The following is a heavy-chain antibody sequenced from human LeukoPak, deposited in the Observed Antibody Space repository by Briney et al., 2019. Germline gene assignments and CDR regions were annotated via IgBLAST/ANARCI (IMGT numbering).Heavy chain of an antibody. CDR3: ARVTLPPSSGSYYNVPIPYYYGMDV. Sequence: ASVKVSCKASGGTFSSYAISWVRQAPGQGLEWMGGIIPIFSTANYAQKFQGRVTITADESTSTAYMELSSLRSEDTAVYYCARVTLPPSSGSYYNVPIPYYYGMDVWGQGTTVTVSS. CDR2: IIPIFSTA. CDR1: GGTFSSYA. J-gene: IGHJ6*02. D-gene: IGHD3-10*01. V-gene: IGHV1-69*13.